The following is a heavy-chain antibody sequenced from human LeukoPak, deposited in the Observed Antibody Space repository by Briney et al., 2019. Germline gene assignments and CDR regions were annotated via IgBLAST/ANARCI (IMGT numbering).Heavy chain of an antibody. V-gene: IGHV1-2*02. CDR1: GYTFTGYY. D-gene: IGHD2-8*01. Sequence: GASVKVSCKASGYTFTGYYMHWVRQAPGQGLEWMGWINPNSGGTNYAQKFQGRVTMTRDTSISTAYMELSRLRSDDTAVYYCARDQRYCTNGVCYRFDPWGQGTLVTVSS. CDR2: INPNSGGT. J-gene: IGHJ5*02. CDR3: ARDQRYCTNGVCYRFDP.